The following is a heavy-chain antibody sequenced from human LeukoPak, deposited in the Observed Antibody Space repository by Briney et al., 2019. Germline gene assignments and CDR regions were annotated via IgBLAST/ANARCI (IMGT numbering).Heavy chain of an antibody. CDR2: ISGSGGST. CDR1: GFTFSSYA. V-gene: IGHV3-23*01. D-gene: IGHD3-22*01. CDR3: AKVIRDRIDDYFDY. J-gene: IGHJ4*02. Sequence: PGGSLRLSCVASGFTFSSYAMSWVRQAPVKGLEWVSAISGSGGSTYYADSVKGRFTISRDNSKNTLYLQMNSLRAEDAAVYYCAKVIRDRIDDYFDYWGQGTLVTVSS.